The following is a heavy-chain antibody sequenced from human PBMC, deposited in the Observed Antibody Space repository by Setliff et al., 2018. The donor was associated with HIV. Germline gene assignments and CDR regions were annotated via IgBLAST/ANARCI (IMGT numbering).Heavy chain of an antibody. CDR3: AKEGRVTTAFDL. Sequence: ASVKVSCKASGYTFTKYAMSWVRQAPGQGLEWVGWINTNTGSPTYAQGLTGRFVFSLDTSVNTAYLQMNSLRDEDTALYYCAKEGRVTTAFDLWGQGTLVTVSS. CDR2: INTNTGSP. V-gene: IGHV7-4-1*02. D-gene: IGHD1-1*01. CDR1: GYTFTKYA. J-gene: IGHJ5*02.